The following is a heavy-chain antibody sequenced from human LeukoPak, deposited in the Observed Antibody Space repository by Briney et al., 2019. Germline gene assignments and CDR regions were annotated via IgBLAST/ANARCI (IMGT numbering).Heavy chain of an antibody. J-gene: IGHJ3*02. V-gene: IGHV5-51*01. CDR1: GYSFTSYW. CDR2: IYPGDSDT. D-gene: IGHD6-6*01. Sequence: GESLKISCKGSGYSFTSYWIGWVRQMPGKGLEWMGIIYPGDSDTRYSPSFQGQVTISADKSISTAYLQWSSLKASDTAMYYCARHRSIAARPGAFDIWGQGTMVTVSS. CDR3: ARHRSIAARPGAFDI.